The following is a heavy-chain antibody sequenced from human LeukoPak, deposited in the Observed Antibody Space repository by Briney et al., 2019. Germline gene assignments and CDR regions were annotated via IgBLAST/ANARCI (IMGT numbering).Heavy chain of an antibody. V-gene: IGHV3-33*06. J-gene: IGHJ4*02. D-gene: IGHD3-3*01. CDR1: GFTFSNYG. CDR2: VWSDGTTK. CDR3: SNTRTDFWSGYYPNFDY. Sequence: GGSLRLSCAASGFTFSNYGMHWVRQAPGKGLEWVAVVWSDGTTKNYADSVKGRFTIARDNCKNTLYMQMNSLRAEATAVYYCSNTRTDFWSGYYPNFDYWGQGTLVTVSS.